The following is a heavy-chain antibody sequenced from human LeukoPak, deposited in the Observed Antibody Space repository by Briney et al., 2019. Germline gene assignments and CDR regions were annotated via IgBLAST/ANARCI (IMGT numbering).Heavy chain of an antibody. Sequence: ASVKVSCKASGYTFSGYYMHWVRQAPGQGLEWMGWINPNSGGTNFAQKFQGRVTMTRDTSISTAYMELSRLRLDGTAVYYCATGSYLYDAFDIWGQGTMVTVSS. CDR1: GYTFSGYY. D-gene: IGHD1-26*01. V-gene: IGHV1-2*02. CDR2: INPNSGGT. J-gene: IGHJ3*02. CDR3: ATGSYLYDAFDI.